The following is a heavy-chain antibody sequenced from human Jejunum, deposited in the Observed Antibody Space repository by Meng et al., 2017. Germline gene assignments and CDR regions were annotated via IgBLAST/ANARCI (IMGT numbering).Heavy chain of an antibody. CDR1: GFTLDDYA. J-gene: IGHJ4*02. V-gene: IGHV3-43D*03. D-gene: IGHD2-15*01. Sequence: GESLKISCAASGFTLDDYAMHWVRQAPGKGLEWVSLISWDASSSAYADSVKGRFTISRDNSKNSLYLQMNSLRPEDTALYYCTRGTDPYCSGGSCYFDCWGQGALVTVSS. CDR2: ISWDASSS. CDR3: TRGTDPYCSGGSCYFDC.